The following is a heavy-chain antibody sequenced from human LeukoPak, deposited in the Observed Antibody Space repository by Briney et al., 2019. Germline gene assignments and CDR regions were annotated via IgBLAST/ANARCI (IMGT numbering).Heavy chain of an antibody. CDR3: ARGPAEWELRYYYYYYMDV. CDR1: GDTFTSYD. CDR2: MNPNSGNT. V-gene: IGHV1-8*01. D-gene: IGHD1-26*01. Sequence: ASVKVSCKASGDTFTSYDINWVRQATGQGLEWMGWMNPNSGNTGYAQKFQGRVTMTRNTSISTAYMELSSLRSEDTAVYYCARGPAEWELRYYYYYYMDVWGKGTTVTVSS. J-gene: IGHJ6*03.